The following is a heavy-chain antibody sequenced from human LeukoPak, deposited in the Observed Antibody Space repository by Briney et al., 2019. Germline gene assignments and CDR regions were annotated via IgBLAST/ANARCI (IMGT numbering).Heavy chain of an antibody. D-gene: IGHD1-26*01. V-gene: IGHV4-39*01. CDR3: ARRVYSGSYNWYFDL. CDR1: GGSISSSSYY. Sequence: SETLSLTCTVSGGSISSSSYYWGWIRQPPGKGLEWIGSISYSGSTYNNPSLKSRVTISVDTSKNQFSLKLSSVTAPDTAVYYCARRVYSGSYNWYFDLWGRGTLVTVSS. J-gene: IGHJ2*01. CDR2: ISYSGST.